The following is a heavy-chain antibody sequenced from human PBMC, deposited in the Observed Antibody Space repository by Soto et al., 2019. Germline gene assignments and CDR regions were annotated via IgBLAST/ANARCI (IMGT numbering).Heavy chain of an antibody. CDR2: ISHTGRT. Sequence: QLQLQESGSGLVKPSQTLSLTSAVSGGSISSGNSYAWSWIRQPPGKGLEWIGSISHTGRTSYNPALKGRVTMSVDTSKNQFSLKLSSVTAADMAVYYCARAVAPYLGTWFDPWGQGSLVIVSS. V-gene: IGHV4-30-2*01. CDR1: GGSISSGNSYA. D-gene: IGHD3-16*01. CDR3: ARAVAPYLGTWFDP. J-gene: IGHJ5*02.